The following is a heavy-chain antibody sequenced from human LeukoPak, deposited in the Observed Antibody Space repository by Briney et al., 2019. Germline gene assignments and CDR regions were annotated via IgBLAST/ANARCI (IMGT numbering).Heavy chain of an antibody. CDR1: GGTFISYA. V-gene: IGHV1-69*05. J-gene: IGHJ4*02. CDR3: ARDGNVDTAMVFEFDY. Sequence: GASVKVSRKASGGTFISYAISWVRQAPGQGLEWMGRIIPIFGTANYAQKFQGRVTITTDESTSTAYMELSSLRSEDTAVYYCARDGNVDTAMVFEFDYWGQGTLVTVSS. D-gene: IGHD5-18*01. CDR2: IIPIFGTA.